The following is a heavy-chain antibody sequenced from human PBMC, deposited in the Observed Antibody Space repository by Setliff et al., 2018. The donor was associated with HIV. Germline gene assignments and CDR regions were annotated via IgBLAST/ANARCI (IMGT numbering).Heavy chain of an antibody. Sequence: PSETLSLTCTVSGYSISSGYYWGWIRQPPGKGLEWIGSIYHSGITYYNSSLKSRVTISVDTSKNQFSLNLTSVTAADTAVYYCARLGYSGSLVGAFDIWGQGTMVTVXS. CDR1: GYSISSGYY. D-gene: IGHD1-26*01. V-gene: IGHV4-38-2*02. J-gene: IGHJ3*02. CDR3: ARLGYSGSLVGAFDI. CDR2: IYHSGIT.